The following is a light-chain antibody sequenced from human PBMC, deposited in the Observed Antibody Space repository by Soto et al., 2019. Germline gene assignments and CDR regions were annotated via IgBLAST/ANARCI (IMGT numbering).Light chain of an antibody. Sequence: IVMTQSPVTLSVSPGERVTLTCRASQAISNNLAWYQQKPGKAPRLLIYAASTRDTGIPARFSGSGSGTEFTLTISSLQSEDFAVYYCQQANDWPPTFGQGTRV. CDR3: QQANDWPPT. V-gene: IGKV3-15*01. J-gene: IGKJ1*01. CDR2: AAS. CDR1: QAISNN.